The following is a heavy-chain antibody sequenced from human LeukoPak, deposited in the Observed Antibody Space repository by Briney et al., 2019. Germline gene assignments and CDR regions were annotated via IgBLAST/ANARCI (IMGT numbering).Heavy chain of an antibody. Sequence: SETLSLTCTVSGGSISSGSYYWSWIRQPAGKGLEWIGRIYTSGSTNYNPSLKSRVTISVDTSKNQFSLKLSSVTAADTAVYYYARDHSKYYDFWSGYFTWFDPWGQGTLVTVSS. J-gene: IGHJ5*02. V-gene: IGHV4-61*02. CDR3: ARDHSKYYDFWSGYFTWFDP. CDR1: GGSISSGSYY. D-gene: IGHD3-3*01. CDR2: IYTSGST.